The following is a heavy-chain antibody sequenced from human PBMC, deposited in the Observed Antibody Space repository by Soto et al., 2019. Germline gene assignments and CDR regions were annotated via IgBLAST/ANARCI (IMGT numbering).Heavy chain of an antibody. CDR3: ARRQGGYCSSTACMGWFDH. CDR2: IYPGDSDT. J-gene: IGHJ5*02. Sequence: PXESLKICCKGSGYSFTSYWIAWVRQMPGKGLEGMGIIYPGDSDTRYSPSFQGQVTISADKSISTAYLQWSTLKASDTAMYYCARRQGGYCSSTACMGWFDHWGQGTLVTVSS. D-gene: IGHD2-2*01. V-gene: IGHV5-51*01. CDR1: GYSFTSYW.